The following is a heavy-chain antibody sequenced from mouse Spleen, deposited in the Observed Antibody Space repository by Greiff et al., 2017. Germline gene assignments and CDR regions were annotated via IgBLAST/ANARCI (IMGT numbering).Heavy chain of an antibody. CDR2: ISTYYGNT. CDR3: AREGDYRYERYFDV. CDR1: GYTFTDYA. J-gene: IGHJ1*01. Sequence: VLVVESGPELVRPGVSVKMSCKGSGYTFTDYAMHWVKQSPAKSLEWIGVISTYYGNTTYNQKFKGKATMTVDKSSSTAYMELARLTSEDSAIYYCAREGDYRYERYFDVWGAGTTVTVSS. D-gene: IGHD2-12*01. V-gene: IGHV1-67*01.